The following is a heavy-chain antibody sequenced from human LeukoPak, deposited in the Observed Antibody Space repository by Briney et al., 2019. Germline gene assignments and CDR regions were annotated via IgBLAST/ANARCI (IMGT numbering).Heavy chain of an antibody. CDR2: IYYSGST. D-gene: IGHD6-13*01. J-gene: IGHJ4*02. Sequence: PSETLSLTCTVSGGSISPYYWSWIRQSPGKGLEWIGYIYYSGSTNYNPSLKSRVTISVDTSKNQFSLKLSSVTAADTAVYYCAKDLFGIAAAGRDYWGQGTLVTVSS. CDR3: AKDLFGIAAAGRDY. CDR1: GGSISPYY. V-gene: IGHV4-59*01.